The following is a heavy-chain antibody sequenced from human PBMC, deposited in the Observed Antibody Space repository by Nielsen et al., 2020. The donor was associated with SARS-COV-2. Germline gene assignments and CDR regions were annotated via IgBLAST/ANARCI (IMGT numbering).Heavy chain of an antibody. CDR3: ARSTIFGVVIPYYFDY. Sequence: SETLSLTCAVYGGSLSGSYWSWIRQSPGKGLEWIGEIHHTGGTNFNPSLKSRVTIPVDTSKSQFFLKLSSVTAADTAVYYCARSTIFGVVIPYYFDYWGQGTLVTVSS. V-gene: IGHV4-34*01. CDR1: GGSLSGSY. D-gene: IGHD3-3*01. J-gene: IGHJ4*02. CDR2: IHHTGGT.